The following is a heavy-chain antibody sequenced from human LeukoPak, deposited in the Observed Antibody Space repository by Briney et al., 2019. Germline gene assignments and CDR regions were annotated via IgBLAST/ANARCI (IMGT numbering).Heavy chain of an antibody. D-gene: IGHD4-17*01. CDR3: AKDSNDYGDYNYFDL. J-gene: IGHJ4*02. V-gene: IGHV3-33*06. CDR2: IWYDGSKT. CDR1: GFTFTGCH. Sequence: GGSLKLSCAASGFTFTGCHIHWVRQAPGKGLEWVALIWYDGSKTYYADSVKGRFTVSRDNSKNTLYLQMSSLRAEDTAVYYCAKDSNDYGDYNYFDLWGQGTLVTVSS.